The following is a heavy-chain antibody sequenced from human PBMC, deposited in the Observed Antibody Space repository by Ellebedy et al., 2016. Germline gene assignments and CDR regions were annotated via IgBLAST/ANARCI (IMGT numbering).Heavy chain of an antibody. V-gene: IGHV4-59*12. D-gene: IGHD3-22*01. CDR3: AREHSDYYDSSGPDWGIGPPYWYFDL. Sequence: SETLSLTXTVSGGSISSYYWSWIRQPPGKGLEWIGYIYYSGSTNYNPSLKSRVTISVDTSKNQFSLKLSSVTAADTAVYYCAREHSDYYDSSGPDWGIGPPYWYFDLWGRGTLVTVSS. CDR2: IYYSGST. J-gene: IGHJ2*01. CDR1: GGSISSYY.